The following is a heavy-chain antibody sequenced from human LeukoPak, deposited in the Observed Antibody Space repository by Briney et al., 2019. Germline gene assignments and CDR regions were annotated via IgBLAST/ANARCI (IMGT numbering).Heavy chain of an antibody. Sequence: GGSLRLTCAASGFTFSSYAMHWVRQAPGKGLEWVAVISYDGSNKYYADSVKGRFTISRDNSKNTLYLQMNSLRAEDTAVYYCARDKHSGSYFDYWGQGTLVTVSS. CDR2: ISYDGSNK. CDR3: ARDKHSGSYFDY. CDR1: GFTFSSYA. V-gene: IGHV3-30-3*01. D-gene: IGHD1-26*01. J-gene: IGHJ4*02.